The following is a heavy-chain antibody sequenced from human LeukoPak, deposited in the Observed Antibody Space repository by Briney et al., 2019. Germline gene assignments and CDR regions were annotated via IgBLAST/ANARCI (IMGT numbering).Heavy chain of an antibody. Sequence: GGSLRLSCAASGVTFSSYSMNWVRQAPGKGLEWVSYISSSSSTTYYADSVKGRFTISRDNAKNSLYLQMNRLRAEDTAVYYCARADSNNYKFLDYWGPGTLVTVSS. CDR2: ISSSSSTT. D-gene: IGHD4-11*01. V-gene: IGHV3-48*01. CDR3: ARADSNNYKFLDY. CDR1: GVTFSSYS. J-gene: IGHJ4*02.